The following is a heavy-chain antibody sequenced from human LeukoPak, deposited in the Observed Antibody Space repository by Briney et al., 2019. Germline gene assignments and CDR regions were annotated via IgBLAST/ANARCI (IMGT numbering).Heavy chain of an antibody. V-gene: IGHV4-34*01. J-gene: IGHJ4*02. D-gene: IGHD4-23*01. CDR2: ITHSGST. CDR1: GGSFSGYY. CDR3: ARAKDGGNSGDY. Sequence: SETLALTCAVYGGSFSGYYWSWIPQPPGKGLECFGEITHSGSTNYNPSRKSRVTISVDTSKNQFSLKLSSVTAADTAVYYCARAKDGGNSGDYWGQGTLVTVSS.